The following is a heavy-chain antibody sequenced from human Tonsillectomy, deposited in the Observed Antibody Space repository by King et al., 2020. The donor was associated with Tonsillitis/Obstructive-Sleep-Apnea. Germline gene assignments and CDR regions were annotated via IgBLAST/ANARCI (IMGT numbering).Heavy chain of an antibody. CDR3: ARQAQHCHDSYWCFDF. CDR1: AGSVSSSDYC. Sequence: LQLQESGPGLVKPSETLSLTCTVSAGSVSSSDYCWGWSRQSPGKGLEWIASFHYTGTTYYNPSVKSRATISVDKSKNHLSLKLNSLTAADTAVYYCARQAQHCHDSYWCFDFWGRGTLVTVSS. CDR2: FHYTGTT. J-gene: IGHJ2*01. D-gene: IGHD2-21*02. V-gene: IGHV4-39*01.